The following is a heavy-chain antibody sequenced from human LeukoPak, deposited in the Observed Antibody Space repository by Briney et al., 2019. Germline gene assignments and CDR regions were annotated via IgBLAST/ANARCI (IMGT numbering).Heavy chain of an antibody. Sequence: PGGSLRLSCAASGFTFSSYWMHWVRQAPGKELEWVSCINSDGSSTSYADSVKGRFTISRDNAKNTLYLQMNSLRAEDTAVYYCASGGYCSSTSCYGPYYYYYYYMDVWGKGTTVTVSS. CDR1: GFTFSSYW. V-gene: IGHV3-74*01. CDR2: INSDGSST. CDR3: ASGGYCSSTSCYGPYYYYYYYMDV. D-gene: IGHD2-2*03. J-gene: IGHJ6*03.